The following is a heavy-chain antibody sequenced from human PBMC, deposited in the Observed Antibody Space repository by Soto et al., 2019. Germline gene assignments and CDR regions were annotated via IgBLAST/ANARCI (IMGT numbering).Heavy chain of an antibody. CDR2: INPNSGGT. D-gene: IGHD4-17*01. Sequence: ASVKVSCKASGYTFTGYYMHWVRQAPGQGLEWMGWINPNSGGTNYAQKFQGWVTMTRDTSISTAYMELSRLRSDDTAVYYCARGDGDYANYYYYYYGMDVWGQGTAVTVS. J-gene: IGHJ6*01. CDR3: ARGDGDYANYYYYYYGMDV. CDR1: GYTFTGYY. V-gene: IGHV1-2*04.